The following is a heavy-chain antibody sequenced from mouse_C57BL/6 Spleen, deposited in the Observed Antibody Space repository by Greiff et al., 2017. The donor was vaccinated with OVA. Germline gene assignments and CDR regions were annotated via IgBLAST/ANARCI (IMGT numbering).Heavy chain of an antibody. J-gene: IGHJ1*03. CDR2: INPNNGGT. CDR1: GYTFTDYN. Sequence: EVQLQQSGPELVKPGASVKMSCKASGYTFTDYNMHWVKQSHGKSLEWIGYINPNNGGTSYNQKFKGKATLTVNKSSSTAYMELHSLTSEDSAVYYCALITTVERYFDVWGTGTTVTVSS. D-gene: IGHD1-1*01. V-gene: IGHV1-22*01. CDR3: ALITTVERYFDV.